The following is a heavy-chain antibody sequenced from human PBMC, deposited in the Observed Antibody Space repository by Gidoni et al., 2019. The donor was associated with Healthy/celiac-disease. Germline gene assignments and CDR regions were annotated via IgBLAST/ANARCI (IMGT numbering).Heavy chain of an antibody. V-gene: IGHV3-15*01. Sequence: EVQLVESGGGLVKPGGSVRLPCAASGVTFSNAWMSWVRQAPGKGLEWVSRIKSKTDGGTTDYAAPVKGRFTISRDDSKNTLYLQMNSLKTEDTAVYYCTTDTGATTDWGQGTLVTVSS. CDR3: TTDTGATTD. D-gene: IGHD1-26*01. CDR1: GVTFSNAW. CDR2: IKSKTDGGTT. J-gene: IGHJ4*02.